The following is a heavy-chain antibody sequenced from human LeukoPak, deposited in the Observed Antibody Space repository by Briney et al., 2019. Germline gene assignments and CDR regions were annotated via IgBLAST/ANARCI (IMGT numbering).Heavy chain of an antibody. CDR3: ARDLADIVVVPAATDYYYYYYMDV. CDR2: ISAYNGNT. V-gene: IGHV1-18*01. CDR1: GYTFTSYG. J-gene: IGHJ6*03. Sequence: ASVTVSCKASGYTFTSYGISWVRQAPGQGLEWMGWISAYNGNTNYAQKLQGRVTMTTDTSTSTAYMELRSLRSDDTAVYYCARDLADIVVVPAATDYYYYYYMDVWGKGTTVTVSS. D-gene: IGHD2-2*01.